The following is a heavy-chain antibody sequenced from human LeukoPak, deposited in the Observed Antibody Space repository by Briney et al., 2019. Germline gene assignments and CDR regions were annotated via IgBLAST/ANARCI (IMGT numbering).Heavy chain of an antibody. D-gene: IGHD3-9*01. CDR2: ISYSGANS. V-gene: IGHV3-23*01. CDR3: AKDRHYDILTGYYKPHTGFDY. Sequence: QPGGSLRLSCAASGFTFSGSAMSWVRQAPGEGLEWVSLISYSGANSYYTDSVRGRFTISRDNSKNTLYLQMNSLRAEDTAVYYCAKDRHYDILTGYYKPHTGFDYWGQGTLVTVSS. J-gene: IGHJ4*02. CDR1: GFTFSGSA.